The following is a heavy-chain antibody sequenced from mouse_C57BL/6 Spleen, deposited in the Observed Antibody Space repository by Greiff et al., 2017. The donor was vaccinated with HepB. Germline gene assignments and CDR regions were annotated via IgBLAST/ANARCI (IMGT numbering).Heavy chain of an antibody. D-gene: IGHD3-2*02. CDR2: ISYSGST. V-gene: IGHV3-1*01. J-gene: IGHJ3*01. Sequence: EVQGVESGPGMVKPSQSLSLTCTVTGYSITSGYDWHWIRHFPGNKLEWMGYISYSGSTNYNPSLKSRISITHDTSKNHFFLKLNSVTTEDTATYYCARAGTAQATWFAYWGQGTLVTVSA. CDR1: GYSITSGYD. CDR3: ARAGTAQATWFAY.